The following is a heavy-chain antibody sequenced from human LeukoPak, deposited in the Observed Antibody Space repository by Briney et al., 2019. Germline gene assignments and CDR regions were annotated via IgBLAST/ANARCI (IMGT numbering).Heavy chain of an antibody. CDR3: ARHSWMKEFDY. Sequence: SETLSLTCAVYGGSFSGYYWSWIRQPPGKGLEWIGEINHSGSTSYNPSLKSRVTISVDTSKNQFSLKLSSVTAADTAVYYCARHSWMKEFDYWGQGTLVTVSS. V-gene: IGHV4-34*01. CDR2: INHSGST. J-gene: IGHJ4*02. CDR1: GGSFSGYY. D-gene: IGHD6-13*01.